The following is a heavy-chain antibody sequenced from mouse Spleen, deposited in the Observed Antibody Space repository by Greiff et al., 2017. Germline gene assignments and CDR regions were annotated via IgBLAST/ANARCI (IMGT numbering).Heavy chain of an antibody. D-gene: IGHD1-1*02. CDR1: GYTFTSYW. V-gene: IGHV1-55*01. CDR2: IYPGSGNT. J-gene: IGHJ1*01. CDR3: ARGSFICWYFDV. Sequence: QVQLQQPGAELVKPGASVKMSCKASGYTFTSYWITWVKQRPGQGLEWIGDIYPGSGNTNYNEKFKSKATLTVDTSSSTAYMQLSSLTSEDSAVYYCARGSFICWYFDVWGAGTTVTVSS.